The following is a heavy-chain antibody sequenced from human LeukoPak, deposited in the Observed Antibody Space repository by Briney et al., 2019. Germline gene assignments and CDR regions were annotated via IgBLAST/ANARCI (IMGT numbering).Heavy chain of an antibody. CDR2: IWYDGSNK. V-gene: IGHV3-33*01. Sequence: GGSLRHSCAASGFTFRSYGRHGVRQAPGKGLEWVAVIWYDGSNKYYADYVKGRFTISRDNSKNTLYLQMNSLRAEDTAVYYCARGGGSYLIDDYWGQGTLVTVSS. D-gene: IGHD1-26*01. J-gene: IGHJ4*02. CDR3: ARGGGSYLIDDY. CDR1: GFTFRSYG.